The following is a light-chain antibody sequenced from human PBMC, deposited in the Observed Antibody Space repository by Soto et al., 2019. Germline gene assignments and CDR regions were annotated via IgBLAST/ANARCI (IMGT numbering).Light chain of an antibody. CDR3: QQYGSSMYT. V-gene: IGKV3-20*01. CDR1: QSISSSY. Sequence: EIVLTQSPGTLSLSPGERATLSCRASQSISSSYLAWYQQKPGQAPRLLIYGASSRATGIPDRFSGSGSGTDFTRTISRLEPEDLAVYYCQQYGSSMYTFGQGTKLEIK. CDR2: GAS. J-gene: IGKJ2*01.